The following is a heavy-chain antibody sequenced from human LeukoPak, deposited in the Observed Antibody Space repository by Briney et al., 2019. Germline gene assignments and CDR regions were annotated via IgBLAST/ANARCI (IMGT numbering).Heavy chain of an antibody. D-gene: IGHD2-15*01. CDR3: AGFDIVVVVAAQGPDAFDI. J-gene: IGHJ3*02. CDR1: GFTFSSYA. CDR2: ISGSGGST. V-gene: IGHV3-23*01. Sequence: GGSLRLSCAASGFTFSSYAMSWVRQAPGKGLEWVSAISGSGGSTYYADSVKGRFTISRDNSKNTLYLQMNSLRAEDTAVYYCAGFDIVVVVAAQGPDAFDIWGQGTMVTVSS.